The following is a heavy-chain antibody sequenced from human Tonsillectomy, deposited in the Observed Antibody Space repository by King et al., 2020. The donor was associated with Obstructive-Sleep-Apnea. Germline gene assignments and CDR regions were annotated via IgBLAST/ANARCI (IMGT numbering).Heavy chain of an antibody. Sequence: QLVQSGGGVVQPGRSLRLSCAASGFTFSNYAMHWVRQAPGKGLEWVAVISYDGNHKYYADSVKGRFTISRDNSKNTLYLQMNSRRAEDTAVYYCASKDSFDHWGQGTLVTVSS. CDR3: ASKDSFDH. D-gene: IGHD3/OR15-3a*01. J-gene: IGHJ4*02. CDR1: GFTFSNYA. CDR2: ISYDGNHK. V-gene: IGHV3-30*04.